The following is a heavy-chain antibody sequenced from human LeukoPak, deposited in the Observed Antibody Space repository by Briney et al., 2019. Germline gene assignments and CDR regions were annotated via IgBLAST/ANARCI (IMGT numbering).Heavy chain of an antibody. CDR3: AKHLRSTNTYIFYGLDV. CDR1: GVYFKDFG. V-gene: IGHV3-9*01. Sequence: HSGGSLRLSCAATGVYFKDFGMHWVRHPPGKGLEWVSGINWNGGITDYADSLKRRFTISRDNANHSLYLQLSSLRPEDTALYYCAKHLRSTNTYIFYGLDVWGRGTTVTVSS. D-gene: IGHD1-26*01. CDR2: INWNGGIT. J-gene: IGHJ6*02.